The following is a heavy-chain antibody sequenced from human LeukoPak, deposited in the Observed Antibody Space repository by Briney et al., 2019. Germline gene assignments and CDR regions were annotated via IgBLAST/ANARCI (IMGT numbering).Heavy chain of an antibody. CDR3: ARTAAMVSHGMDV. D-gene: IGHD5-18*01. CDR2: VWSDERNN. CDR1: GFSFSDYG. J-gene: IGHJ6*02. V-gene: IGHV3-33*01. Sequence: GKSLRLSCAATGFSFSDYGMHWVRQAPGKGLEWVAVVWSDERNNYYADSVKGRFTISRDNSKNMLYLQINSLRAEDTAVYYCARTAAMVSHGMDVWGQGTTVTVSS.